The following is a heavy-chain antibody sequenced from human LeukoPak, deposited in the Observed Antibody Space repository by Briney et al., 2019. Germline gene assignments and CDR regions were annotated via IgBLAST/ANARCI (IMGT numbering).Heavy chain of an antibody. CDR3: ARDRRTDIDYYYYMDV. CDR1: GGSISSHY. D-gene: IGHD2-15*01. CDR2: IYYSGST. Sequence: SETLSLTCTVSGGSISSHYWSWIRQPPGKGLEWIGYIYYSGSTNYNPSLKSRVTISVDTSKNQFSLKLSSVTAAGTAVYYCARDRRTDIDYYYYMDVWGKGTTVTVSS. J-gene: IGHJ6*03. V-gene: IGHV4-59*11.